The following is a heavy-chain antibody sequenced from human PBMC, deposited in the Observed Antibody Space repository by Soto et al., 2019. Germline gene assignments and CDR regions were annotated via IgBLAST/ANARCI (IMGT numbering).Heavy chain of an antibody. CDR1: GFTFSIYA. V-gene: IGHV3-23*01. CDR2: ISGSGDNT. D-gene: IGHD5-12*01. Sequence: EVQLLESGGGLVQPGGSLRLSCAASGFTFSIYAMSWVRQAPGKGLEWVSAISGSGDNTYYADSVKGRFTISRDNSKNTVYMQMNSLRAEDTAVYYCAKDGYKKSAAEFDYWGQGTLVTVSS. J-gene: IGHJ4*02. CDR3: AKDGYKKSAAEFDY.